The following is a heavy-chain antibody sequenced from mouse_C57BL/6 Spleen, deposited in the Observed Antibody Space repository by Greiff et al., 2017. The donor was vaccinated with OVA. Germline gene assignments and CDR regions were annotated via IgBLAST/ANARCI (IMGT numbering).Heavy chain of an antibody. CDR1: GYTFTDYY. V-gene: IGHV1-19*01. Sequence: VQLKQSGPVLVKPGASVKMSCKASGYTFTDYYMNWVKQSHGKSLEWIGVINPYNGGTSYNQKFKGKATLTVDKSSSTAYMELNSLTSEDSAVYYCARNGNYDAMDYWGQGTSVTVSS. CDR2: INPYNGGT. D-gene: IGHD2-1*01. CDR3: ARNGNYDAMDY. J-gene: IGHJ4*01.